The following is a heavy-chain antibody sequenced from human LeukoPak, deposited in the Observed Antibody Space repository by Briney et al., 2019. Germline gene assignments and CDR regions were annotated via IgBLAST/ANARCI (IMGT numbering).Heavy chain of an antibody. CDR1: GFTFSSYG. CDR3: AKDYNPYYDSSGYYFSPFDY. J-gene: IGHJ4*02. Sequence: GGSLRLSCAASGFTFSSYGMHWVRQAPGKGLEWVAVIWYDGSNKYYADSVKGRFTISRDNAKNSLYLQINGLRAEDTALYYCAKDYNPYYDSSGYYFSPFDYWGQGILVTVSS. D-gene: IGHD3-22*01. V-gene: IGHV3-33*03. CDR2: IWYDGSNK.